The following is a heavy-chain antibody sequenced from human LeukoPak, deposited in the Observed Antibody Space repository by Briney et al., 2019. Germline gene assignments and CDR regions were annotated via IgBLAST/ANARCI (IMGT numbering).Heavy chain of an antibody. Sequence: SGPTLVKPTQTLTLTCTFSGSSLSTTGVGVAWVRQPPGKGLDWIATIYYTGNRHYNPALKSRVVISVDTSKNQFSLKMTFVTAADTAVYYCARHPRALGGPVDPWGQGTLVTVSS. J-gene: IGHJ5*01. CDR1: GSSLSTTGVG. CDR3: ARHPRALGGPVDP. CDR2: IYYTGNR. D-gene: IGHD2-15*01. V-gene: IGHV4-39*01.